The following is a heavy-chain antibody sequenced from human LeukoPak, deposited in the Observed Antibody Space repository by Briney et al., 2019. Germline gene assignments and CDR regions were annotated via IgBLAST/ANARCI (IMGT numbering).Heavy chain of an antibody. V-gene: IGHV4-59*08. J-gene: IGHJ4*02. CDR3: ARTNPSFDY. Sequence: SETLSLTCTVSGGSISSCYWSWIRQPPGKGLEWIGYIFYSGSTNYNPSLKSRVTISVDTSKNQVSLKLRSVTAADTAVYYCARTNPSFDYWGQGTLVTVSS. CDR2: IFYSGST. CDR1: GGSISSCY.